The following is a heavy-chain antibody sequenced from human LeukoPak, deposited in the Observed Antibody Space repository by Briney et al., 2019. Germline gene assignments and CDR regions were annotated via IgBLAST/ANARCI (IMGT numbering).Heavy chain of an antibody. J-gene: IGHJ4*02. D-gene: IGHD7-27*01. CDR2: IGSSGDKT. CDR1: GFTFSSCA. Sequence: GGSLRLSCAASGFTFSSCAMNWGRQAPGKGLEWVSTIGSSGDKTYYADSVKGRFTISRENSKNTVYVQMNGLRADDTAVYYCAKDRWGTTGYFDSWGQGTLITVSS. CDR3: AKDRWGTTGYFDS. V-gene: IGHV3-23*01.